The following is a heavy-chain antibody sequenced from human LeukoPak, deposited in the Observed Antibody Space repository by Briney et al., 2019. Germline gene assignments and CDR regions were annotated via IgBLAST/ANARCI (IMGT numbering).Heavy chain of an antibody. CDR3: ATDRSSTVSVGSSGYYYVLQH. J-gene: IGHJ1*01. CDR2: FDPEDGET. Sequence: ASVKVSCKVSGYTLTELSMHWVRQAPGKGLEWMGGFDPEDGETIYAQKFQGRVTMTEDTSTDTAYMELSSLRSEDTAVYYCATDRSSTVSVGSSGYYYVLQHWGQGTLVTVSS. CDR1: GYTLTELS. D-gene: IGHD3-22*01. V-gene: IGHV1-24*01.